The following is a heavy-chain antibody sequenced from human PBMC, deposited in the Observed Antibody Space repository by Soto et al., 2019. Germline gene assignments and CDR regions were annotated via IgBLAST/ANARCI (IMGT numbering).Heavy chain of an antibody. J-gene: IGHJ4*02. CDR3: ARRRPSIAARPRLPFYFDY. CDR2: ISGSGGST. Sequence: EVQLLESGGGLVQPGGSLRLSCAASGFTFSSYAMSWVRQAPGKGLEWVSAISGSGGSTYYADSVKGRFTISRDNSKNTLYLQMNSLRAEDTAVYYCARRRPSIAARPRLPFYFDYWGQGTLVTVSS. V-gene: IGHV3-23*01. CDR1: GFTFSSYA. D-gene: IGHD6-6*01.